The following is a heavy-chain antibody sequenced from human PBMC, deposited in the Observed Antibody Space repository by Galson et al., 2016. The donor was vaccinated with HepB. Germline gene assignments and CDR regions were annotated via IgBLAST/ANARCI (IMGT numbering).Heavy chain of an antibody. CDR3: ARDPYQWLSKYYFDY. J-gene: IGHJ4*02. D-gene: IGHD6-19*01. CDR2: INWNSGTV. Sequence: SLRLSCAASGFTFDDYAMHWVRHSPGKGLEWVAGINWNSGTVLYADSVKGRFTISRDNNRNPIYLQMDNLSVEDTAFYFCARDPYQWLSKYYFDYWGQGALVTVSS. V-gene: IGHV3-9*01. CDR1: GFTFDDYA.